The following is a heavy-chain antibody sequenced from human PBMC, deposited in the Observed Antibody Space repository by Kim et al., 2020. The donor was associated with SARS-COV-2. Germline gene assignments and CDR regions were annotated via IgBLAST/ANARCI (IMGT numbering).Heavy chain of an antibody. Sequence: SQTLSLTCAISGDSVSSNSVAWNWIRQSPSRGLEWLGRTYYRSKWYNDYAVSVKSRITITPDTSKNQFSLQLSSVSPEDTAIYYCARSFSGTYNSWGQRTLVTVSS. CDR1: GDSVSSNSVA. CDR3: ARSFSGTYNS. CDR2: TYYRSKWYN. D-gene: IGHD2-15*01. V-gene: IGHV6-1*01. J-gene: IGHJ4*02.